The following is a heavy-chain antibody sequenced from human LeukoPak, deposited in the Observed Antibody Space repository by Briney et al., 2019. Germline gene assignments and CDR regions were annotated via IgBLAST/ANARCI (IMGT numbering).Heavy chain of an antibody. V-gene: IGHV4-31*03. CDR1: GGSISSGGYY. CDR3: ARGTTVTTNFDY. J-gene: IGHJ4*02. CDR2: IYYSGFT. Sequence: PSQTLSLTCTVSGGSISSGGYYWSWIRQHPGMGLEWIGYIYYSGFTYYNPSLKSRVTISLDTSKNQFSLKLSSVTAADTAVYYCARGTTVTTNFDYWGQGTLVTVSS. D-gene: IGHD4-17*01.